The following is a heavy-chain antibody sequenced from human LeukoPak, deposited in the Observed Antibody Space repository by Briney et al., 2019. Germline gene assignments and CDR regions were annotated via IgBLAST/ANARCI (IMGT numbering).Heavy chain of an antibody. Sequence: ASVKVSCKASGYIFAAHYLHWVRQAPGQGLEWMGWINPNSGSTDYAQEFQGRVIMTRDLSISTSYMELSSLRSDDTAVYYCARNFHEGRRYDSRGYRNDEPFAPWGQGTLVTVSS. CDR3: ARNFHEGRRYDSRGYRNDEPFAP. CDR2: INPNSGST. J-gene: IGHJ5*02. V-gene: IGHV1-2*02. CDR1: GYIFAAHY. D-gene: IGHD3-22*01.